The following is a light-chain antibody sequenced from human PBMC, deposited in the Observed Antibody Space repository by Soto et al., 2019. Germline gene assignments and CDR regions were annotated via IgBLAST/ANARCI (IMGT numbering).Light chain of an antibody. V-gene: IGLV2-14*01. CDR2: DVS. CDR3: SSYTSSSTSYV. Sequence: QSALTQPASVSGSPGQSITISCTGTSSDVGGYNYVSWYQQHPGEAPKLMIYDVSNRPSGVSNRFSGSKSGNTASLTISGLQAEDEADYYCSSYTSSSTSYVFGTGTKVTV. J-gene: IGLJ1*01. CDR1: SSDVGGYNY.